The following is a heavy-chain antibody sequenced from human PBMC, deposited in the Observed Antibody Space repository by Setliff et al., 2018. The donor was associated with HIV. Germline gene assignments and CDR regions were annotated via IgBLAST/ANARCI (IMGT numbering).Heavy chain of an antibody. CDR1: GYTFTGYY. CDR2: IDPNSGDT. Sequence: ASVKVSCKASGYTFTGYYLRWVRQAPGQGLEWMGWIDPNSGDTNYEQKFQGRVSMTRDTSISTVYMELSSLRSDDTGVYYCARAAGYSSSWHRYAFEIWGQGTMVTVSS. D-gene: IGHD6-13*01. J-gene: IGHJ3*02. CDR3: ARAAGYSSSWHRYAFEI. V-gene: IGHV1-2*02.